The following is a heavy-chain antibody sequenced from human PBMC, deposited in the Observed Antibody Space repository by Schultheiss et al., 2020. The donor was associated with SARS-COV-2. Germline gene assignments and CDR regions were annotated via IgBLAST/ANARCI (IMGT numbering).Heavy chain of an antibody. D-gene: IGHD2-2*01. CDR3: ARAGGVQYCSSTSCYYYYYMDV. CDR1: GFSLSNARMG. CDR2: IYYSGST. Sequence: SGPTLVKPTETLTLTCTVSGFSLSNARMGVSWIRQPPGKGLEWIGYIYYSGSTNYNPSLKSRVTISVDTSKNQFSLKLSSVTAADTAVYYCARAGGVQYCSSTSCYYYYYMDVWGKGTTVTVSS. J-gene: IGHJ6*03. V-gene: IGHV4-61*01.